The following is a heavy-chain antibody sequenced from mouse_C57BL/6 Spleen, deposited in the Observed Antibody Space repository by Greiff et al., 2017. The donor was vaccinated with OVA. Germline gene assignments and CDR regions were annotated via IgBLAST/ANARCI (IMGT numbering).Heavy chain of an antibody. J-gene: IGHJ2*01. CDR2: ISYDGSN. D-gene: IGHD1-1*01. Sequence: EESGPGLVKPSQSLSLTCSVTGYSITSGYYWNWIRQFPGNKLEWMGYISYDGSNNYNPSLKNRISITRDTSKNQFFLKLNSVTTEDTATYYCARDLRAFYFDYWGQGTTLTVSS. CDR3: ARDLRAFYFDY. CDR1: GYSITSGYY. V-gene: IGHV3-6*01.